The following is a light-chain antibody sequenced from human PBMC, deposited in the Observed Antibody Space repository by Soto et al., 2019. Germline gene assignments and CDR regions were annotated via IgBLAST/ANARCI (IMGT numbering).Light chain of an antibody. V-gene: IGLV1-47*01. CDR2: KTY. Sequence: QSVLPQPPSASGTPGQRVTILCSGSSSNTGSNFVYWYQQLPGAAPKLLIYKTYERPPGVPDRFSGSKSGTSASLTISGLRTEDEADYYCAAWDNSLRWVFGGGTKLTVL. J-gene: IGLJ3*02. CDR1: SSNTGSNF. CDR3: AAWDNSLRWV.